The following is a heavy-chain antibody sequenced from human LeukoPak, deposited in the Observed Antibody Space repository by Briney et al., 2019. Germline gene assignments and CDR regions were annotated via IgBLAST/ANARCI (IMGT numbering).Heavy chain of an antibody. Sequence: GGSLRLSCAASGFSVGSNFMRWVRQAPGKGLEWVSIIYSDGSTFYSDSGKGRFTISRDNSKNTLYLQMKSLRSDDTAVYYCARDRGLLGVDYWGQGTLVTVSS. J-gene: IGHJ4*02. CDR2: IYSDGST. CDR3: ARDRGLLGVDY. CDR1: GFSVGSNF. D-gene: IGHD2-15*01. V-gene: IGHV3-66*01.